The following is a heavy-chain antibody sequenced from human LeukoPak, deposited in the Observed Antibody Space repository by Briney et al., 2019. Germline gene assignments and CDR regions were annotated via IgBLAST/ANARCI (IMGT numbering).Heavy chain of an antibody. CDR3: AKDATVVSRGRFDP. D-gene: IGHD4-23*01. Sequence: GGSLRLSCAAAGFTFDDYFMGWVRQAPGKGLEWVSAISGSGGSTYYADSVKGRFTISRDNSKNTLYLQMNSLRAEDTAVYYCAKDATVVSRGRFDPWGQGTLVTVSS. CDR1: GFTFDDYF. CDR2: ISGSGGST. V-gene: IGHV3-23*01. J-gene: IGHJ5*02.